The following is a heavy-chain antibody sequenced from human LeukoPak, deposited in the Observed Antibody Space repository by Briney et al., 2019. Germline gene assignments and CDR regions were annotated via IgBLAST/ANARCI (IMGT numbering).Heavy chain of an antibody. V-gene: IGHV3-23*01. CDR2: ISATGDST. D-gene: IGHD6-13*01. Sequence: PGGSLRLSCAVSGFTFSSYGMTWVRQAPGKGLEWVSAISATGDSTFYADSVKGRFTISRDHSNNILYPQMNSLRAEDTALYYCAKDGLGGYGSSWYFDSWGPGALVTVSS. CDR1: GFTFSSYG. J-gene: IGHJ4*02. CDR3: AKDGLGGYGSSWYFDS.